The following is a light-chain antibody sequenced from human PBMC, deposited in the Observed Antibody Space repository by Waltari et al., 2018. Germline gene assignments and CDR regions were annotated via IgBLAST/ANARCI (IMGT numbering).Light chain of an antibody. J-gene: IGLJ3*02. CDR2: DVS. CDR3: SSYTSSSTRV. V-gene: IGLV2-14*01. Sequence: QSALTQPASVSGSPGQSITISCTATSSDVGGYNYVSWYQQHPGKAPKLMIYDVSKRPSVVYNRFSGSKSGNTASLTISGLQAEDEADYYCSSYTSSSTRVFGGGTKLTVL. CDR1: SSDVGGYNY.